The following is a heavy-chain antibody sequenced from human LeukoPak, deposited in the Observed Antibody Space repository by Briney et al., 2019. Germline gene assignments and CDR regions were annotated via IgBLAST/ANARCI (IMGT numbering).Heavy chain of an antibody. CDR2: IKQDGSEK. CDR1: GGSFSGYY. V-gene: IGHV3-7*01. Sequence: ETLSLTCAVYGGSFSGYYWTWIRQPPGKGLEWVANIKQDGSEKYYVDSVKGRFTISRDNAKNSLYLQMNSLRAEDTAVYYCASAELSVGELLRSWGQGTLVTVSS. J-gene: IGHJ4*02. D-gene: IGHD1-26*01. CDR3: ASAELSVGELLRS.